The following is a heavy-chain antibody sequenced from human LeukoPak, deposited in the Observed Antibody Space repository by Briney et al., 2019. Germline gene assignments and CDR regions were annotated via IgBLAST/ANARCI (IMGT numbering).Heavy chain of an antibody. CDR2: IYYSGST. CDR1: GGSISSYY. Sequence: PSETLSLTCTVSGGSISSYYWSWIRQPPGKGLEWIGYIYYSGSTYYNPSLKSRVTISVDTSKNQFSLKLSSVTAADTAVYYCARVEEDCGGDCYCFDPWGQGTLVTVSS. CDR3: ARVEEDCGGDCYCFDP. D-gene: IGHD2-21*01. J-gene: IGHJ5*02. V-gene: IGHV4-59*01.